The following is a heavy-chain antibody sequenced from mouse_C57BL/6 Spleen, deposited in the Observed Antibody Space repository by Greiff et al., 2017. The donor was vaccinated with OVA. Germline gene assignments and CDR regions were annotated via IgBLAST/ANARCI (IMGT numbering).Heavy chain of an antibody. CDR1: GFTFSDYG. CDR3: AREGGGYAMDY. CDR2: ISSGSSTI. Sequence: EVKLMESGGGLVKPGGSLKLSCAASGFTFSDYGMHWVRQAPEKGLEWVAYISSGSSTIYYADTVKGRFTISRDNAKNTLFLQMTSLRSEDTAMYYCAREGGGYAMDYWGQGTSVTVSS. V-gene: IGHV5-17*01. J-gene: IGHJ4*01.